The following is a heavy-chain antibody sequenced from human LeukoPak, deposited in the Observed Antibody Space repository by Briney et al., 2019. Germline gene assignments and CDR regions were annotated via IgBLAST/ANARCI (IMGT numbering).Heavy chain of an antibody. Sequence: SETLSLTCAVSGDSLSSSYWGWVRQPRGKGVEWIGYIYDSGSTKYNPSFRGRLTIAVDTSKNQFSLRRSSVSAADTAVYYCARHIPTSYSDSSGSHSWPSWFDRWGQGTLVTVSS. CDR1: GDSLSSSY. CDR3: ARHIPTSYSDSSGSHSWPSWFDR. V-gene: IGHV4-59*08. CDR2: IYDSGST. J-gene: IGHJ5*02. D-gene: IGHD3-22*01.